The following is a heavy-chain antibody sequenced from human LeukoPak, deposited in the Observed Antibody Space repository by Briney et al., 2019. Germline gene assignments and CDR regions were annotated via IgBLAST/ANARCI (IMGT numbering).Heavy chain of an antibody. CDR3: ARNRDITGTHYMDV. J-gene: IGHJ6*03. CDR2: INWNGGST. CDR1: GFTFDDYG. V-gene: IGHV3-20*04. Sequence: GGSLRLSCAASGFTFDDYGMSRVRQAPGKGLEWVSGINWNGGSTGYADSVKGRFTISRDNAKNSLYLQMNSLRAEDTALYYCARNRDITGTHYMDVWGKGTTVTVSS. D-gene: IGHD1-7*01.